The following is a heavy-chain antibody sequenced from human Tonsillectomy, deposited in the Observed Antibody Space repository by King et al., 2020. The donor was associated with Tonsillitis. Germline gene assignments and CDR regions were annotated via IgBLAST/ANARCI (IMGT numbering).Heavy chain of an antibody. CDR1: GFTFNLYS. J-gene: IGHJ3*02. V-gene: IGHV3-30*01. Sequence: QVQLLESGGGGVQPGRSLRLSCAGSGFTFNLYSIHWVRQAPGKGLEWVTFISYDGSDEYYADSVKGRFTISRDNSKNTVNLQMNSLRVEDTALYYCARDEESGAFDIWGQGTMVTVSS. CDR2: ISYDGSDE. CDR3: ARDEESGAFDI.